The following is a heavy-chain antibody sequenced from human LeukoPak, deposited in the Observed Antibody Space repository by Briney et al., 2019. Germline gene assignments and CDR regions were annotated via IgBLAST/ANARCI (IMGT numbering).Heavy chain of an antibody. CDR3: ARGPNSNWSGLDF. J-gene: IGHJ4*02. D-gene: IGHD6-6*01. V-gene: IGHV3-74*01. CDR1: GFTFSRYW. Sequence: PGGSLRLSCAASGFTFSRYWMHWVRQAPGKGLVWVSRISPTGSTTSYADSVKGRFTVSRDNAKNTLYLQVNNLRAEDTAVYYCARGPNSNWSGLDFWGQGTLLTVSS. CDR2: ISPTGSTT.